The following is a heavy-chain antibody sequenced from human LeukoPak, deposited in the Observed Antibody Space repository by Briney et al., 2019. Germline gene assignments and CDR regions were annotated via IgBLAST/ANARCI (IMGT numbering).Heavy chain of an antibody. D-gene: IGHD2-2*01. J-gene: IGHJ4*02. CDR3: ARAACTSCYTFDY. V-gene: IGHV1-8*01. CDR1: RYTFTSYD. CDR2: MNPNSGNT. Sequence: ASVKVSCKASRYTFTSYDINWVRQATGQGLEWMGWMNPNSGNTGYAQKFQGRVTMTRNTSISTAYMELSSLRSEDTAVYYCARAACTSCYTFDYWGQGTLVTVSS.